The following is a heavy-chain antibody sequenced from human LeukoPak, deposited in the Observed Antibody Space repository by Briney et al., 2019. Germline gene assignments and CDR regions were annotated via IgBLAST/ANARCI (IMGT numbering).Heavy chain of an antibody. CDR3: ASGILTGPLYYDGMDV. D-gene: IGHD3-9*01. CDR1: GFTVSSNY. CDR2: IYSGGST. V-gene: IGHV3-53*01. J-gene: IGHJ6*02. Sequence: GGSLRLSCAASGFTVSSNYMSWVRQAPGKGLEWVSVIYSGGSTYYADSVKGRFTISRDNSKNTLYLQMNSLRAEDTAVYYCASGILTGPLYYDGMDVWGQGTTVTVSS.